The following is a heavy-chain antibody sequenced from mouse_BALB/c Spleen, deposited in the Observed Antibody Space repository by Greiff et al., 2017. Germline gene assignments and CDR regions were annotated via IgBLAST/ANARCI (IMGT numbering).Heavy chain of an antibody. CDR3: ARALRKGFDY. J-gene: IGHJ2*01. D-gene: IGHD1-1*01. CDR1: GFNIKDTY. V-gene: IGHV14-3*02. Sequence: GQLKQSGAELVKPGASVKLSCTASGFNIKDTYMHWVKQRPEQGLEWIGRIDPANGNTKYDPKFQGKATITADTSSNTAYLQLSSLTSEDTAVYYCARALRKGFDYWGQGTTLTVSS. CDR2: IDPANGNT.